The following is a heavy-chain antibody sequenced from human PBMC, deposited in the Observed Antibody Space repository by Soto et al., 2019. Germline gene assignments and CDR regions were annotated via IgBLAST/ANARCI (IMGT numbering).Heavy chain of an antibody. J-gene: IGHJ6*02. CDR3: ARGDSTDCSNGVCSFFYNHDMDV. CDR1: GYVFTSFA. CDR2: INTGNGDS. V-gene: IGHV1-3*04. D-gene: IGHD2-8*01. Sequence: ASVKVSCKTSGYVFTSFAIHWMRQAPGQGPEWMGWINTGNGDSKYSERFQDRVTITRDTSASTAYMELSSLTSEDTAVYYCARGDSTDCSNGVCSFFYNHDMDVWGQGTTVT.